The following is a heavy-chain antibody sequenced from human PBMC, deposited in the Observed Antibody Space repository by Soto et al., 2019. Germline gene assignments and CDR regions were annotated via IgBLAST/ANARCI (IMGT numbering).Heavy chain of an antibody. V-gene: IGHV4-31*03. J-gene: IGHJ5*02. Sequence: SETLSLTCTVSGVSISSGGYYWSWIRQHPGKGLEWIGYIYYSGSTYYNPSLKSRVTISVDTSKNQFSLKLSSVTAADTAVYYCARDMDYYDSSGYNNWFDPWGQGTLVTVSS. CDR2: IYYSGST. CDR1: GVSISSGGYY. CDR3: ARDMDYYDSSGYNNWFDP. D-gene: IGHD3-22*01.